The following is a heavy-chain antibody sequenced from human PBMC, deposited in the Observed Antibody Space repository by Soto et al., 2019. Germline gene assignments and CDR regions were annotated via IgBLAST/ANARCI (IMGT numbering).Heavy chain of an antibody. CDR3: AKSSTVTTDFDY. V-gene: IGHV3-23*01. CDR1: GFAFSKFG. D-gene: IGHD4-17*01. CDR2: ISGSGGST. J-gene: IGHJ4*02. Sequence: EVQLLESGGGLLQPGGSLRLSCAASGFAFSKFGMSWVRQAPGKGFEWVSGISGSGGSTHNADSVKGRFTISRDNSKNPLYLQMNSLRAEDTAVYYCAKSSTVTTDFDYWGQGTLVTVSS.